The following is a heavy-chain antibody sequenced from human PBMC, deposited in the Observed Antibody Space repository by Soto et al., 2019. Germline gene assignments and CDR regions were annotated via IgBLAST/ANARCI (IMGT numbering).Heavy chain of an antibody. D-gene: IGHD1-1*01. CDR1: GFNLGSYW. Sequence: EVQLVESGGGLVQPGGSLRLSCAASGFNLGSYWMHWVRQAPGKGLVWGSRINDYGTTINYAESVDGRLTIPRDDAKSEVYLQMNNLRAEDTAVYYCARGGLEPFEYWGQGALVTVSS. CDR2: INDYGTTI. CDR3: ARGGLEPFEY. V-gene: IGHV3-74*01. J-gene: IGHJ4*02.